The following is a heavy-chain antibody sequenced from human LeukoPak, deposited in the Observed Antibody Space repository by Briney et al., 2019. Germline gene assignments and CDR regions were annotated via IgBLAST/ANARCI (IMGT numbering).Heavy chain of an antibody. V-gene: IGHV3-48*02. J-gene: IGHJ4*02. D-gene: IGHD4-17*01. CDR2: ISSSSTTI. CDR1: GFTFTSYS. CDR3: ARGYYGDYVVDY. Sequence: PGGSLRPSCAASGFTFTSYSMNWVRQAPGKGLEWVSYISSSSTTIYYADSVKGRFTMSRDNAKNSLYLQMNSLRDEDTAVYYCARGYYGDYVVDYWGQGTLVTVSS.